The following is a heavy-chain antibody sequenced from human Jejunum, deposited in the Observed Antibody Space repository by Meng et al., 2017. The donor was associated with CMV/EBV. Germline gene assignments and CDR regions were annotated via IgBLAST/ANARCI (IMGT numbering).Heavy chain of an antibody. CDR2: IGAYNGNT. V-gene: IGHV1-18*01. D-gene: IGHD3-3*01. CDR1: GYTFADYG. Sequence: GYTFADYGINWVRQAPGQGLEWMGWIGAYNGNTEYAQKFQGRVPMTTDTSTSTAYMELRSLRSDDTAVYYCARDPHDFWSSYFFDPWGQGTLVTVSS. CDR3: ARDPHDFWSSYFFDP. J-gene: IGHJ5*02.